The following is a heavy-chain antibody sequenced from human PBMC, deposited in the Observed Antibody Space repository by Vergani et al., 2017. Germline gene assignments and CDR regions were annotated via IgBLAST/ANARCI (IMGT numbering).Heavy chain of an antibody. V-gene: IGHV4-34*01. Sequence: QVQFQQWGPGLLKPSETLSLTCAVYGGSLSGYYWSWIRLAPGKGRELIGEITHSGTINYNPTLRSPFNVSIATSRDHFALKLRSVGAADTAVYFCARRAERWETLLRYDFDVWGQGTFVTVSP. CDR3: ARRAERWETLLRYDFDV. D-gene: IGHD1-26*01. J-gene: IGHJ3*01. CDR2: ITHSGTI. CDR1: GGSLSGYY.